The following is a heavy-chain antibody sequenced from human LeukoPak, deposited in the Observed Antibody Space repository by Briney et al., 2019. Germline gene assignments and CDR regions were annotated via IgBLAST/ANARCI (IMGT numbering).Heavy chain of an antibody. D-gene: IGHD3-9*01. CDR2: ISSSSSYI. J-gene: IGHJ5*02. CDR1: GFTLSSYS. CDR3: AKDIVRLTGDWRGFDP. Sequence: PGGSLRLSCAASGFTLSSYSMNWVRQAPGKGLEWVSSISSSSSYIYYADSVKGRFTISRDNAKNPLYLQMNSLRAEDTALYYCAKDIVRLTGDWRGFDPWGQGTLVTVSS. V-gene: IGHV3-21*04.